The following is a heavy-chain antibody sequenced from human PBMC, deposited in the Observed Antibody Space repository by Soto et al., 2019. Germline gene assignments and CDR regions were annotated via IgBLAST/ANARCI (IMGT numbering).Heavy chain of an antibody. CDR3: ARLSDNILTGYKAIDH. D-gene: IGHD3-9*01. J-gene: IGHJ4*02. V-gene: IGHV5-10-1*01. CDR2: IDPSDSYT. Sequence: GESLKISCKGSGYSFTSYWISWVRQMPGKGLEWMGRIDPSDSYTNYSPSFQGHVTISADKSISTAYLQWSSLKASDTAMYYCARLSDNILTGYKAIDHWGQGTLVTVSS. CDR1: GYSFTSYW.